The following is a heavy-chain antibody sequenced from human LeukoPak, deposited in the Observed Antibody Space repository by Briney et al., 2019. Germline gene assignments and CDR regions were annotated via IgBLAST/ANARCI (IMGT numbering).Heavy chain of an antibody. V-gene: IGHV4-38-2*01. Sequence: SETLSLTCAVSGYSISSGYYWGWIRQPPGQGLEWIGSIYHSGSTYYNPSLKSRVTISVDTSKNQFSLKLSSVTAADTAVYYCARQVATISNWFDPWGQGTLVTVSS. CDR3: ARQVATISNWFDP. CDR1: GYSISSGYY. J-gene: IGHJ5*02. D-gene: IGHD5-12*01. CDR2: IYHSGST.